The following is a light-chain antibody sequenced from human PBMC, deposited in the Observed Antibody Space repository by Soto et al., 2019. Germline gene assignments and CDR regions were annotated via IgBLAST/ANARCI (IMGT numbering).Light chain of an antibody. Sequence: EIVLTQSPATLSLSPGERATLSCRASQGVSSYLAWYQQKPGQAPRLLIYDASNRATGIPARFSGSGPGTDFALTISSLAPEDYAVYYCQQRSNWQGYTFGQGTKLEIK. V-gene: IGKV3D-11*01. CDR3: QQRSNWQGYT. CDR2: DAS. J-gene: IGKJ2*01. CDR1: QGVSSY.